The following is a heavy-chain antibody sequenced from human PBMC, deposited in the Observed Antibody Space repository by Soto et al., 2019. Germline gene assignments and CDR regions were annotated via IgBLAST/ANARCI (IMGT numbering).Heavy chain of an antibody. V-gene: IGHV4-39*01. J-gene: IGHJ4*02. D-gene: IGHD1-1*01. CDR1: GGSISRSPYY. Sequence: QLQLQESGPGQVKPSETLTLTCTVSGGSISRSPYYWAWIRQPPGKGLQWIGNIYYNGNTFYNPSLKSRVTISTDTSKSQFSLGLSSVTASDTAVYYCARHGPLTNNWNQLNCWGQGTLVTVSS. CDR3: ARHGPLTNNWNQLNC. CDR2: IYYNGNT.